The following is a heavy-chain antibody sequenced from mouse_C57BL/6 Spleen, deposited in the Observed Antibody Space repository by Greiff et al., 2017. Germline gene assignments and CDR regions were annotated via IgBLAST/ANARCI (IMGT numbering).Heavy chain of an antibody. J-gene: IGHJ2*01. CDR1: GFNITDYY. V-gene: IGHV14-1*01. Sequence: VQLQQSGAELVRPGASVKLSCTASGFNITDYYMHWVKQRPEQGLEWIGRIDPEDGDTEYAPKFQGKATMTADTSSNTAYLQLSSLTSEDTAVYYCTTGYYGSRRYFDYWGQGTTLTVSS. CDR2: IDPEDGDT. CDR3: TTGYYGSRRYFDY. D-gene: IGHD1-1*01.